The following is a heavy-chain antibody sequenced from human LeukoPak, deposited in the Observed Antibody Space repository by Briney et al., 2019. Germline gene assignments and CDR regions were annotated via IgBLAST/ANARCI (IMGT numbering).Heavy chain of an antibody. Sequence: ASVKVSCKASGYDFINYGISWVRQAPGQGLEWMGWRSIYNGNTDYKLQGRVTMTTDTSTSTAYMEVRSLRSDDTAVYYCARVQLVPAASAFDYWGQGTLVTVSS. CDR1: GYDFINYG. CDR3: ARVQLVPAASAFDY. D-gene: IGHD2-2*01. J-gene: IGHJ4*02. V-gene: IGHV1-18*01. CDR2: RSIYNGNT.